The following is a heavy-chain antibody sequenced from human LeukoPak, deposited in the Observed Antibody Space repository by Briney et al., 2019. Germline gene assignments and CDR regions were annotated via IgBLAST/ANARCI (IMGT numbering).Heavy chain of an antibody. V-gene: IGHV3-30-3*01. CDR1: GFTFSEYA. Sequence: PGGSPRLSCAASGFTFSEYAMHWVRQAPGKGLEWVAVISYDGRQKYYGDSVKGRFTISRDNPKNTLYLQMNSLRDDDTAVYYCARSSFWSGYANDYWGQGTLVTVSS. CDR2: ISYDGRQK. J-gene: IGHJ4*02. CDR3: ARSSFWSGYANDY. D-gene: IGHD3-3*01.